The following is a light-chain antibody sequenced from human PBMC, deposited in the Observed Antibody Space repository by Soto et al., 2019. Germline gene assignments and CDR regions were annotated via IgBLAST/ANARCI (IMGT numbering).Light chain of an antibody. V-gene: IGLV2-8*01. CDR1: SSDVGGYNF. CDR2: EVT. Sequence: QSALIQPPSASGSPGQSVTISCTGTSSDVGGYNFVSWYQQHPGKVPKSVIYEVTKRPSGVPDRFSGSKSGNTASLTVSGLQAEDEADYYCSSFGGGNKVLFGGGTKHTVL. CDR3: SSFGGGNKVL. J-gene: IGLJ3*02.